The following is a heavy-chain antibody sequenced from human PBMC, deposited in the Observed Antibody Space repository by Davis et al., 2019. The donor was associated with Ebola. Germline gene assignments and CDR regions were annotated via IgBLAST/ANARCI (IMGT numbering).Heavy chain of an antibody. V-gene: IGHV4-39*01. D-gene: IGHD3-3*01. Sequence: SETLSLTCTVSGGSIISSSSYWGWIRQPPRTGLDWIGSIYSSGITYYNPSLKSRVTISVDTSKNQFSLKLRSVTAADTAVYYGARQGWSGYSLRHWLDPWGRGTLVTVSS. CDR1: GGSIISSSSY. J-gene: IGHJ5*02. CDR2: IYSSGIT. CDR3: ARQGWSGYSLRHWLDP.